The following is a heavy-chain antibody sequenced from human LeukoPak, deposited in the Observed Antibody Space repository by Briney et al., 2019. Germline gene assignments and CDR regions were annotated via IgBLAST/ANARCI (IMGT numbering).Heavy chain of an antibody. V-gene: IGHV5-51*01. CDR2: IHPGDSDP. J-gene: IGHJ5*02. CDR3: ARLDCSTTSCRFDP. CDR1: GYSFSNYW. D-gene: IGHD2-2*01. Sequence: GQPLKISCKGSGYSFSNYWIAWARQVSGKGLEWTELIHPGDSDPSYSPPFRGQATIPADKSISPAYLQWSSLQASDTAMYYCARLDCSTTSCRFDPWGQGTLVTVSS.